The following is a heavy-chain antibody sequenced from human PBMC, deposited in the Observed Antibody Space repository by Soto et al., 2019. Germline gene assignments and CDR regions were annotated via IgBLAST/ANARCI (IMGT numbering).Heavy chain of an antibody. V-gene: IGHV5-51*01. CDR3: ARLNSYDTTGYSHTFDY. D-gene: IGHD3-22*01. CDR1: GYSFGTYW. Sequence: PGESLKISCKGSGYSFGTYWIGWVRQMPGKGLEWMGIIYRGDSEPRYSPSFQGQVTISADKSISTAYLQWSSLRASDTAMYYCARLNSYDTTGYSHTFDYWGQGTLVTVSS. CDR2: IYRGDSEP. J-gene: IGHJ4*02.